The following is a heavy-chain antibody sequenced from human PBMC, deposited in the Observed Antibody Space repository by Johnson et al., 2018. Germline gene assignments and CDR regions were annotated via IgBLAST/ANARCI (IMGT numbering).Heavy chain of an antibody. D-gene: IGHD5-18*01. J-gene: IGHJ3*02. CDR3: AVQLGDAFDI. CDR1: GFPFSSYS. V-gene: IGHV3-21*01. CDR2: ISSSSSYI. Sequence: VQLVQSGGGLVKPGGSLRLSCAASGFPFSSYSMNWVRQAPGKGLEWVSSISSSSSYIYYADSVKGRFTISRDNAKNSLSLQMNSLRAEDTAVYYCAVQLGDAFDIGGQGKMVTVSS.